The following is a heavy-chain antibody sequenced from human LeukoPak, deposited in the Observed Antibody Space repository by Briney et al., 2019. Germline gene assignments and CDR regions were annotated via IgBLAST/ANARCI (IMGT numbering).Heavy chain of an antibody. CDR2: INPNSGGT. Sequence: GASVKVSCKASGYTFTSYYMHWVRQAPGQGLEWMGRINPNSGGTNYAQKFQGRVTMTRDTSNSTAYMELSRLRSDDTAVYYCARDGVGDVVVPAAIDIYYYYGMDVWGQGTTVTVSS. CDR3: ARDGVGDVVVPAAIDIYYYYGMDV. D-gene: IGHD2-2*01. CDR1: GYTFTSYY. V-gene: IGHV1-2*06. J-gene: IGHJ6*02.